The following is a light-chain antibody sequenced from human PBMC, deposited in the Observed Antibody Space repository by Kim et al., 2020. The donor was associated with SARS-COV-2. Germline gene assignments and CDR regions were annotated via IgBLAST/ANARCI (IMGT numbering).Light chain of an antibody. Sequence: QRVTITSTASTPTRGAGYHVHWYQLLPGTAPNLLIYDNVNRPAGVPDRFTGSKSGTSASPALTRLRAGDEAEYYCQSYDRSLSGSVFGGGTQLTVL. CDR3: QSYDRSLSGSV. J-gene: IGLJ3*02. V-gene: IGLV1-40*01. CDR2: DNV. CDR1: TPTRGAGYH.